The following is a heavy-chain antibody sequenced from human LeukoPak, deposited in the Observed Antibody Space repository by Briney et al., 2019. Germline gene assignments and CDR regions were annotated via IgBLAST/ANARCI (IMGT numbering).Heavy chain of an antibody. V-gene: IGHV1-18*01. Sequence: WASVKVSCKASGYTFTSYGISWVRQAPGQGLEWMGWISAYNGNTNYAQKLQGRVTMTTDTSTSTAYMELRSLRSDDTAVYYCARDSGFTAMVTRPYYYYGMDVWGQGTTVTVSS. D-gene: IGHD5-18*01. CDR3: ARDSGFTAMVTRPYYYYGMDV. CDR1: GYTFTSYG. CDR2: ISAYNGNT. J-gene: IGHJ6*02.